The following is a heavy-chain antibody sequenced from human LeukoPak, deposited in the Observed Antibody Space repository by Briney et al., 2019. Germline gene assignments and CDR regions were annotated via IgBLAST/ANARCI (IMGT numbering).Heavy chain of an antibody. CDR1: GFIFSNYW. Sequence: PGGSLRLSCAASGFIFSNYWMSWVRQAPGKGLEWVSAISSSGGGAYYADSVKGRFTISRDNSKNTLYLQMNSLRADDTAVYYCAKDSVGVAGPDHWGQGTLVTVSS. D-gene: IGHD6-19*01. J-gene: IGHJ4*02. CDR3: AKDSVGVAGPDH. V-gene: IGHV3-23*01. CDR2: ISSSGGGA.